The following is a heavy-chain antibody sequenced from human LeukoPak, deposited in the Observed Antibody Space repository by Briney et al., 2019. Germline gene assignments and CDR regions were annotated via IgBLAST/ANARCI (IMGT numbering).Heavy chain of an antibody. V-gene: IGHV3-7*01. CDR2: IKQDGIEK. D-gene: IGHD3-9*01. J-gene: IGHJ3*02. Sequence: PGGSLRLSCAVSGFSFSSYWMSWVRQAPGKGLEWVANIKQDGIEKYYVDSVKGRFTISRDNAKNSLYLQINSLRAEDTAVYYCARDRKDSDILTGPGAFDIWGQGTMVTVSS. CDR1: GFSFSSYW. CDR3: ARDRKDSDILTGPGAFDI.